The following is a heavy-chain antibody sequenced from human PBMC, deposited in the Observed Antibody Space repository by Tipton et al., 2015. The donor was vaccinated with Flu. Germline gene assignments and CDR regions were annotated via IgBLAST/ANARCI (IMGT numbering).Heavy chain of an antibody. V-gene: IGHV4-34*01. CDR1: GGSFSGYY. CDR2: INHSVST. D-gene: IGHD6-13*01. CDR3: ARSKVAAGTESLDY. Sequence: TLSLTCAVYGGSFSGYYWSWILQPPGKGLEWIGEINHSVSTNYNPSLKSRVTISVDTSKTQFSLKLSSVTAADTAVYYCARSKVAAGTESLDYWGQGTLVTVSS. J-gene: IGHJ4*02.